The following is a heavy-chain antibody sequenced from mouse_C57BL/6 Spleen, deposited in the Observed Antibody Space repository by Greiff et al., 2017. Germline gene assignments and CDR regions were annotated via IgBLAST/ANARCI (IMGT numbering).Heavy chain of an antibody. V-gene: IGHV1-82*01. J-gene: IGHJ4*01. CDR3: ARKLGGAMDY. Sequence: QVQLKQSGPELVKPGASVKISCKASGYAFSSSWMNWVKQRPGKGLEWIGRIYPGDGDTNYNGKFKGKATLTADKSSSTAYMQLSSLTSEDSAVYFCARKLGGAMDYWGQGTSVTVSS. D-gene: IGHD4-1*01. CDR1: GYAFSSSW. CDR2: IYPGDGDT.